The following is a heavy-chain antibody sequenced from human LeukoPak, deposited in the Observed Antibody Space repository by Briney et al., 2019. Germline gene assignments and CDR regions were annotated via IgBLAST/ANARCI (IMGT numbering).Heavy chain of an antibody. J-gene: IGHJ4*02. CDR3: AGLYCSSTSCYIGYDY. CDR1: GFTFSSYG. Sequence: KTGGSLRLSCAASGFTFSSYGMNWVRQAPGKGLEWVSSISSSSYIYYADSVKGRFTISRDNAKNSLYLQMNSLRAEDTAVYYCAGLYCSSTSCYIGYDYWGQGTLVTVSS. V-gene: IGHV3-21*01. D-gene: IGHD2-2*02. CDR2: ISSSSYI.